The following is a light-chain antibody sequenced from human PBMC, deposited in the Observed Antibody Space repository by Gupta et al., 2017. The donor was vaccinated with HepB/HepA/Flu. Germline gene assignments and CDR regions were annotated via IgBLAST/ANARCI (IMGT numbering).Light chain of an antibody. Sequence: DIVFTQSPATLPLSPRERATLSCRASQSVSSYLALYQQKPGQAPSLLIHDASNRATGIPARFSGSGSGTDFTLTISSLEPEDVAVYYCQQRRNWTPGITFGQGTRLEIK. CDR2: DAS. J-gene: IGKJ5*01. V-gene: IGKV3-11*01. CDR1: QSVSSY. CDR3: QQRRNWTPGIT.